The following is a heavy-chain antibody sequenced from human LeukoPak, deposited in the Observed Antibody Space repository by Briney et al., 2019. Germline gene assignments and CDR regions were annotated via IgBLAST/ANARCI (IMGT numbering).Heavy chain of an antibody. CDR2: IYASGSA. V-gene: IGHV4-59*02. CDR1: GGSVSGHY. CDR3: AREAPGGSGWTYFDY. J-gene: IGHJ4*02. D-gene: IGHD6-19*01. Sequence: SETLSLTCAVSGGSVSGHYWDWIRRPPGKALEWIGYIYASGSANYHPSLKSRVTISLDTSENHVSLRLTSVTAEDTAVYYCAREAPGGSGWTYFDYWGQGSLVTVSS.